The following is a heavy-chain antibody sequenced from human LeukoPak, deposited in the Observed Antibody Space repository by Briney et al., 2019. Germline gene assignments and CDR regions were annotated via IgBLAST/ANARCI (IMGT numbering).Heavy chain of an antibody. J-gene: IGHJ4*02. CDR3: AREDTAMGSLDY. V-gene: IGHV3-33*01. D-gene: IGHD5-18*01. CDR1: GFTFSRYA. CDR2: IWYDGSNK. Sequence: GGSLTLSCAASGFTFSRYAMHWVRQAPGKGREGVAIIWYDGSNKTYVDSVKGRFTISRDNGKNTLYLQINSLRAEDTAVYYCAREDTAMGSLDYWGQGILVTVSS.